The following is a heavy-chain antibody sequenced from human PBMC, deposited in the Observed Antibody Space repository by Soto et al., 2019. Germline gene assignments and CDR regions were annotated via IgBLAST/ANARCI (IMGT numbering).Heavy chain of an antibody. V-gene: IGHV1-18*04. CDR3: ARGHTTIFGVGNDAFDI. Sequence: ASVKVSFKASGYTFTSYGISWVRQAPGQGLEWMGWISAYNGNTNYAQKLQGRVTMTTDTSTSTAYMELRSLRSDDTAVYYCARGHTTIFGVGNDAFDIWGQGTMVTV. CDR2: ISAYNGNT. D-gene: IGHD3-3*01. CDR1: GYTFTSYG. J-gene: IGHJ3*02.